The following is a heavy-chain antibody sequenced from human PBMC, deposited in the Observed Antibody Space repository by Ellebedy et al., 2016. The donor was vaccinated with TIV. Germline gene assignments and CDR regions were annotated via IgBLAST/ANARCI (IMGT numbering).Heavy chain of an antibody. J-gene: IGHJ6*02. Sequence: GESLKISXAASGFTFSSYGMHWVRQAPGKGLEWVAVIWYDGSNKYYADSVKGRFTISRDNSKNTLYLQMNSLRAEDTAVYYCARDRPAPIWSGYYSEGYNHYYGMDVWGQGTTVTVSS. D-gene: IGHD3-3*01. CDR1: GFTFSSYG. CDR3: ARDRPAPIWSGYYSEGYNHYYGMDV. CDR2: IWYDGSNK. V-gene: IGHV3-33*01.